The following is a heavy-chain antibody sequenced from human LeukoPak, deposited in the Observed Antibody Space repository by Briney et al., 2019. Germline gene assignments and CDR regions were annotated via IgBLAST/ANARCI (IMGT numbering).Heavy chain of an antibody. J-gene: IGHJ4*02. CDR1: GFRFSNFA. D-gene: IGHD3-9*01. CDR2: IGGSGANI. Sequence: GGSLRLSCAASGFRFSNFAMSWVRQAPGKGLEWVSGIGGSGANIFYADSVKGQFTISRDNSKNTLYLQMNSLRVEDTAMYYCARDSGYFDWLDYWGQGTLVTVSS. CDR3: ARDSGYFDWLDY. V-gene: IGHV3-23*01.